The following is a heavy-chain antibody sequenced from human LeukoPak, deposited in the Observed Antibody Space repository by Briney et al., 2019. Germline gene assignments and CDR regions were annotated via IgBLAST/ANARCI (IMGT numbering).Heavy chain of an antibody. J-gene: IGHJ4*02. CDR3: ARGCGLHLSPASSYYDSRCRYFDD. Sequence: GGSLRLSCAASRCTFSDYSMEWVRQAPGKGLEWISYISSTSTTIYYAGSVKGRFTTSRDNAKNSLYLQMNSLRAEDTAVYYCARGCGLHLSPASSYYDSRCRYFDDWGQGTLVTVSS. CDR2: ISSTSTTI. CDR1: RCTFSDYS. D-gene: IGHD3-22*01. V-gene: IGHV3-48*04.